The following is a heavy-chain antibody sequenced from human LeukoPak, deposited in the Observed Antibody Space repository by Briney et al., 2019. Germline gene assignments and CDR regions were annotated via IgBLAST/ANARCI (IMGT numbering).Heavy chain of an antibody. V-gene: IGHV3-30*18. CDR2: ISYDGSHK. D-gene: IGHD3-16*02. CDR3: AKGGYDYVWGSYPDY. J-gene: IGHJ4*02. CDR1: RFTFSSYG. Sequence: GRSLRLSCAVSRFTFSSYGMHWVRQAPGKGLEWVAVISYDGSHKYYADSVKGRFTISRDNSKNTLYLQMNSLRAEDTAVYYCAKGGYDYVWGSYPDYWGQGTLVTVSS.